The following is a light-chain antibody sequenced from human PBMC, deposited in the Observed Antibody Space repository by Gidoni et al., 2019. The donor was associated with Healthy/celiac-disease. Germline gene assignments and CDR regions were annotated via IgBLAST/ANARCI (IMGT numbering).Light chain of an antibody. J-gene: IGKJ1*01. CDR1: QGISNY. Sequence: DIHMPQSPSSLSASVGDRVTITCRASQGISNYLAWYQQKPGKVPKLLIYAASTLQSGVPSRFSGSGSGTDFTLTISSLQPEDVATYYCQKYNSAPRTFGQGTKVEIK. V-gene: IGKV1-27*01. CDR3: QKYNSAPRT. CDR2: AAS.